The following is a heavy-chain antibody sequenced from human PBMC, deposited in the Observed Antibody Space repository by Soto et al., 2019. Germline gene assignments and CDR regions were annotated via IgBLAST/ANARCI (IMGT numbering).Heavy chain of an antibody. D-gene: IGHD4-17*01. CDR3: ASWGLRTTVTHFDL. CDR2: INAGNGNT. V-gene: IGHV1-3*01. Sequence: QVQLVQSGAEVKKPGASVKVSCKASGYTFTSYAMHWVRQAPGQRLEWMGWINAGNGNTKYSQKFQGRVTITRDTSAITAYMELSSLRSEDTAVHYCASWGLRTTVTHFDLWGRGTLVTVSS. CDR1: GYTFTSYA. J-gene: IGHJ2*01.